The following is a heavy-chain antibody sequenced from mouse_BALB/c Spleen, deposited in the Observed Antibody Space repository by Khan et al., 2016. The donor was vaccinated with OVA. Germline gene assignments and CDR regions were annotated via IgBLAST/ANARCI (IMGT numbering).Heavy chain of an antibody. Sequence: VQLQESGPGLVAPSQSLSITCTDSGFSLIDYGVTWVRLPPGKGLEWLGMIWGDGSTDYNLTLISSLSISADNSKSQVFLKLNSLQTDDTAKYYCAKYGAMDYWGQGTSVTVSA. CDR2: IWGDGST. J-gene: IGHJ4*01. CDR1: GFSLIDYG. V-gene: IGHV2-6-7*01. D-gene: IGHD1-1*01. CDR3: AKYGAMDY.